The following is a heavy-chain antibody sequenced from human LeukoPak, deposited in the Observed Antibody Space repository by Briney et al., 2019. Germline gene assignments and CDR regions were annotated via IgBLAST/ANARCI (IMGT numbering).Heavy chain of an antibody. V-gene: IGHV4-34*01. CDR1: GGSFSGYY. Sequence: PSETLSLTCAVYGGSFSGYYWRWIRPPPGKGLEWIGEINHSGSTNYNPSLKSRVTISVDTSKNQFSLKLSSVTAADTAVYYCARKYCSGGSCSLDYWGQGTLVTVSS. CDR3: ARKYCSGGSCSLDY. D-gene: IGHD2-15*01. CDR2: INHSGST. J-gene: IGHJ4*02.